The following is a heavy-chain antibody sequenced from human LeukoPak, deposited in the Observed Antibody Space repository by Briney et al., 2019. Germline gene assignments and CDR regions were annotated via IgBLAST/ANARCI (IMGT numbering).Heavy chain of an antibody. V-gene: IGHV3-23*01. J-gene: IGHJ4*02. CDR2: ISGSGGNT. Sequence: PGGSLRLSCAASGFTFSSYAMSWVRQAPGKGLEWVSAISGSGGNTYYADSVKGRFTISRDNSKNTLYVQMNSLRAEDTAVYYCAKESGRSTDFDYWGQGTLVTVSS. D-gene: IGHD2-2*01. CDR1: GFTFSSYA. CDR3: AKESGRSTDFDY.